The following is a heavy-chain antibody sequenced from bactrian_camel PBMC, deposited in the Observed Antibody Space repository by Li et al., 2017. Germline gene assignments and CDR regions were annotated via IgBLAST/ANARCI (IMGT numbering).Heavy chain of an antibody. CDR1: GFTFSSYD. V-gene: IGHV3S40*01. CDR3: AAVGWVIGRRGY. CDR2: VNSDGDST. J-gene: IGHJ4*01. D-gene: IGHD3*01. Sequence: VQLVESGGGVVQPGGSLRLSCAASGFTFSSYDLSWFRQAPGKGLEWVSSVNSDGDSTYYPDSVKGRFTISKDHAKNTLCLQMNSLKPEDTAVYYCAAVGWVIGRRGYWGQGTQVTVS.